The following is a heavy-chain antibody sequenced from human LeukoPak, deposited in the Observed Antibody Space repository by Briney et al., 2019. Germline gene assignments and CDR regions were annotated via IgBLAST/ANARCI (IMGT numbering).Heavy chain of an antibody. CDR2: ISAYNGNT. CDR3: ARAPTDRITMVRGVRYYYYYMDV. J-gene: IGHJ6*03. V-gene: IGHV1-18*01. Sequence: ASVKVSCKASGYTFTSYGISWVRQAPGQGLEWMGWISAYNGNTNYAQKLQGRVTMTTDTSTSTAYMELRSLRSDDTAVYYCARAPTDRITMVRGVRYYYYYMDVWGKGTTVIISS. D-gene: IGHD3-10*01. CDR1: GYTFTSYG.